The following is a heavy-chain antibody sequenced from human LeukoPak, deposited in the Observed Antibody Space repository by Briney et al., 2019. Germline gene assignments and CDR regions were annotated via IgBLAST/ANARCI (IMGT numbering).Heavy chain of an antibody. D-gene: IGHD3-9*01. V-gene: IGHV3-23*01. CDR2: IRGSGGST. CDR3: QAEGGIRYFDWLLPHGAFDI. J-gene: IGHJ3*02. CDR1: GFTFSSYA. Sequence: PGGSLRLFCSASGFTFSSYAMSWVRQAPGQFLELFSAIRGSGGSTYYADSVKGRLTISRDNSKNTMYLQMNRLRAEDTAVFFCQAEGGIRYFDWLLPHGAFDIWGQGTTVTVSS.